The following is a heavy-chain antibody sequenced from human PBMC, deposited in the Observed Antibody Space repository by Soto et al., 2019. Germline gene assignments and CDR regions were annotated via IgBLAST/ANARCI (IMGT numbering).Heavy chain of an antibody. J-gene: IGHJ6*02. D-gene: IGHD2-2*01. CDR3: ARDSSCSSTSCYFIYYYGMDV. V-gene: IGHV1-18*04. CDR1: GYTFTSYG. CDR2: ISAYNGNT. Sequence: GASVKVSCKASGYTFTSYGISWVRQAPGRGLEWMGWISAYNGNTNYAQKLQGRVTMTTDTSTSTAYMELRSLRSDDTAVYYCARDSSCSSTSCYFIYYYGMDVWGQGTTVTVSS.